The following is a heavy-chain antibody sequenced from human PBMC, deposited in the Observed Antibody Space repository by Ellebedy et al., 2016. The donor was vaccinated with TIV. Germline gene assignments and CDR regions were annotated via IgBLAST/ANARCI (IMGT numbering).Heavy chain of an antibody. CDR3: ARSRQGYNTGADL. Sequence: GESLKIPCQTSGYNFANYWIGWVRQLPGKGLELMGIIYPGDSETSYSPSFQRQVTISADKSIGTAYLQWSSLNASDTAIYFCARSRQGYNTGADLWGQGTLVTVSS. CDR2: IYPGDSET. D-gene: IGHD5-24*01. J-gene: IGHJ5*02. CDR1: GYNFANYW. V-gene: IGHV5-51*01.